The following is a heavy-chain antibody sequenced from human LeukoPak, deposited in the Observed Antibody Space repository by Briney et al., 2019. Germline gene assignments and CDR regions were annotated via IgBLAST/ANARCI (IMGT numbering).Heavy chain of an antibody. J-gene: IGHJ6*02. CDR2: VHYSGSS. V-gene: IGHV4-39*02. CDR1: SGSFTRSRSY. D-gene: IGHD1-1*01. CDR3: ARDWTAKLEPSWGLDYYYGMDV. Sequence: PSGTLSLTCTASSGSFTRSRSYWAFIRQPPGKGLEWIGSVHYSGSSYRNPSLRSRVTVSVDTSKNHFSLHLRSVTAADTAVYYCARDWTAKLEPSWGLDYYYGMDVWGQGTTVTVSS.